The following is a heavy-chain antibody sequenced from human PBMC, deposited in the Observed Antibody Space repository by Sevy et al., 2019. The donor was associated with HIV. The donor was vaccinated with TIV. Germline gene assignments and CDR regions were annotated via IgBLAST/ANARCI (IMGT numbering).Heavy chain of an antibody. J-gene: IGHJ4*02. CDR1: GFTLSSYW. V-gene: IGHV3-7*01. Sequence: GGSLRLSCAASGFTLSSYWVNWVRQAPGKGLEWVTNINQDGNKKYYVDSVKGRFTISGDNIMNSVHLQMNSLRAEDTAVYYCVRAMAAAQSYWGQGALVTVSS. D-gene: IGHD6-13*01. CDR3: VRAMAAAQSY. CDR2: INQDGNKK.